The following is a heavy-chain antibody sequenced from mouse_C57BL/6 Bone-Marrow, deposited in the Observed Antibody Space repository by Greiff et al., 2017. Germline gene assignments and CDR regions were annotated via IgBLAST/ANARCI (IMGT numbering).Heavy chain of an antibody. D-gene: IGHD4-1*01. CDR2: INPGSGGT. CDR3: ARSKNWDSWFAY. CDR1: GYAFTNYL. V-gene: IGHV1-54*01. Sequence: VQLQQSGAELVRPGTSVKVSCKASGYAFTNYLIEWVTQRPGQGLEWIGVINPGSGGTNYTEKFKGKATLTADKSSSTAYMQPSSLKSEDSSVYFCARSKNWDSWFAYWGQGTLVTVSA. J-gene: IGHJ3*01.